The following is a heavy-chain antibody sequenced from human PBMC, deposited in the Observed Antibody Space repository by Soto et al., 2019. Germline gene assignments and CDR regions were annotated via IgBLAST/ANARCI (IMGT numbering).Heavy chain of an antibody. CDR1: GFTFTSSA. Sequence: QMQLVQSGPEVKKPGTSVKVSCKASGFTFTSSAMQWVRQARGQRLEWIGWIVVGSGNTNYAQKFQERVTITRDMSTSTAYMELSSLRSEDTAVYYCAAEVKHEYPGNFDWFDPWGQGTLVTVSS. J-gene: IGHJ5*02. CDR2: IVVGSGNT. CDR3: AAEVKHEYPGNFDWFDP. V-gene: IGHV1-58*02. D-gene: IGHD3-9*01.